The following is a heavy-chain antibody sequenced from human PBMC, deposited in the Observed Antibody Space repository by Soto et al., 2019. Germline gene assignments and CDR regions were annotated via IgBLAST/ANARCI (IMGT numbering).Heavy chain of an antibody. CDR2: IYYTGTT. V-gene: IGHV4-59*08. CDR3: ARLGGFYQSLDS. D-gene: IGHD3-22*01. Sequence: TYTLFLTCTVPGCSIRSYYWSRIRQPPGKGLEWIGYIYYTGTTTYNPSIKSRVTISVDSSKNQFSLNLTSVSAADTAVYYCARLGGFYQSLDSWGQGTLVTVS. J-gene: IGHJ5*01. CDR1: GCSIRSYY.